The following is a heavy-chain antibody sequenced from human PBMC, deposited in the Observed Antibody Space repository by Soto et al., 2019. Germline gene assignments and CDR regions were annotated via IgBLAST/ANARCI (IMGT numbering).Heavy chain of an antibody. CDR3: ARFSDEQLVRYYFDY. CDR1: GGSFSGYY. V-gene: IGHV4-34*01. CDR2: INHSGST. J-gene: IGHJ4*02. D-gene: IGHD6-13*01. Sequence: SETLSVTCAVYGGSFSGYYWSWIRQPPGKGLEWIGEINHSGSTNYNPSLKSRVTISVDTSKNQSSLKPSSVTAADTAVYYCARFSDEQLVRYYFDYWGQGTLVTVSS.